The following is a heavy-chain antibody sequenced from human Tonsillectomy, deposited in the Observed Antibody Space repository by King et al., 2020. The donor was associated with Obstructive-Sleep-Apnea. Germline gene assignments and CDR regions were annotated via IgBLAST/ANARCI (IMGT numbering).Heavy chain of an antibody. D-gene: IGHD6-19*01. CDR2: ITSSSRTV. CDR1: GFTFRSYS. V-gene: IGHV3-48*04. Sequence: QLVQSGGGLVQPGGSLRLACAASGFTFRSYSMSWVRQAPEKGVEWVSYITSSSRTVHYADSVKGRFTISRDNAKNSLYLQMNSLRAEDTAVYYCTRDWAVWGQGTLVTVSS. CDR3: TRDWAV. J-gene: IGHJ4*02.